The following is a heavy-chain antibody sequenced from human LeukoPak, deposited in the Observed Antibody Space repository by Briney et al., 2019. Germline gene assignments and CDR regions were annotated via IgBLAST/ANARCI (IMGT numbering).Heavy chain of an antibody. CDR1: AFAFSVYA. CDR3: AREFTVANQPRFDF. J-gene: IGHJ4*02. CDR2: ISYDGSNK. V-gene: IGHV3-30-3*01. D-gene: IGHD5-12*01. Sequence: PGRSLRLCCAASAFAFSVYAMHWVRQAPGKGLEWVAVISYDGSNKYYADSVKGRFTISRDNSKNTLYLQMNSLRAEDTAVYYCAREFTVANQPRFDFWGQGTLVTVSS.